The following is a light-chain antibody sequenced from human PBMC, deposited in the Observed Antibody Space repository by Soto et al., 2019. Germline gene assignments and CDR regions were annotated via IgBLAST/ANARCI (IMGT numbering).Light chain of an antibody. J-gene: IGLJ2*01. CDR3: TSWTTSTTMI. Sequence: QSVLAQPASVSGSRGQSITISCTGTSSDIGAYNFVSWYQQHPGKAPKLMLYDVNIRPSGVSNRFSGSKSGNTASLTISGLQAEDEADYYCTSWTTSTTMIFGGGTKL. V-gene: IGLV2-14*03. CDR2: DVN. CDR1: SSDIGAYNF.